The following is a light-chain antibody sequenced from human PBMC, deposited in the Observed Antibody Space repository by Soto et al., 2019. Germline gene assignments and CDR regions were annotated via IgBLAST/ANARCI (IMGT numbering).Light chain of an antibody. Sequence: QSVLTQPPSVSAAPGQKVTISCSGSSSNIGNNYVSWYQQLPGTAPKLLIYENNKRPSGIPDRFSGSKSGTSATLGITGLQTGDEADYYCGTWDSSLSAGEFCGGTKLTVL. CDR1: SSNIGNNY. V-gene: IGLV1-51*02. CDR2: ENN. CDR3: GTWDSSLSAGE. J-gene: IGLJ3*02.